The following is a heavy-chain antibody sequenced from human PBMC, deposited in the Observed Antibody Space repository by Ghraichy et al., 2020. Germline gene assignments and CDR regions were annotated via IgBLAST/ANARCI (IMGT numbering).Heavy chain of an antibody. Sequence: SVKVSCKASGGTFSSYAISWVRQAPGQGLEWMGGIIPIFGTANYAQKFQGRVTITADESTSTAYMELSSLRSEDTAVYYCATSGGSWPPTLPWGQGTLVTVSS. D-gene: IGHD2-15*01. CDR2: IIPIFGTA. CDR3: ATSGGSWPPTLP. CDR1: GGTFSSYA. V-gene: IGHV1-69*13. J-gene: IGHJ5*02.